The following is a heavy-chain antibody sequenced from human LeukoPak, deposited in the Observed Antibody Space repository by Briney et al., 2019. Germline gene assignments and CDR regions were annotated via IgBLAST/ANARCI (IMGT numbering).Heavy chain of an antibody. V-gene: IGHV3-21*01. J-gene: IGHJ6*04. CDR3: AELGITMIGGV. D-gene: IGHD3-10*02. CDR2: ITGNSNYI. CDR1: GFTFSIYS. Sequence: GGSLRLSCAASGFTFSIYSINWVRQAPGKGLEWVSFITGNSNYIYYADSVKGRFTISRDNAKNSLYLQMNSLRAEDTAVYYCAELGITMIGGVWGKGTTVTISS.